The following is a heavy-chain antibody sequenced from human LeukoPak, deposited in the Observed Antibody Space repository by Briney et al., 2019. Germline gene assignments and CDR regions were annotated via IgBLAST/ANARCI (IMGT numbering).Heavy chain of an antibody. CDR3: ARQGGSLNYHYNYLDV. J-gene: IGHJ6*03. V-gene: IGHV3-30*01. Sequence: GGSLRLSCEGSGFRFSPYVMHWVRQGPGKGLEWVALITKDGSDKYYVESVKGRFTISRDTSKNTLFLQMNSLRGEDSGVYFCARQGGSLNYHYNYLDVWGNGTTVTVSS. CDR2: ITKDGSDK. CDR1: GFRFSPYV. D-gene: IGHD6-25*01.